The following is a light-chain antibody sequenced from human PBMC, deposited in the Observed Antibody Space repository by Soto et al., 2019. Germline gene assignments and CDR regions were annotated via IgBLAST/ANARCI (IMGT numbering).Light chain of an antibody. J-gene: IGLJ2*01. CDR3: TSWTTSTTMI. CDR2: DVN. Sequence: QSALTQPASVSGSPGQSITISCTGTSSDIGAYNFVSWYQQHPGKAPKLMLYDVNIRPSGVSNRFSGSKSGNTASLTISGLQAEDEADYYCTSWTTSTTMIFGGGTKVXV. V-gene: IGLV2-14*03. CDR1: SSDIGAYNF.